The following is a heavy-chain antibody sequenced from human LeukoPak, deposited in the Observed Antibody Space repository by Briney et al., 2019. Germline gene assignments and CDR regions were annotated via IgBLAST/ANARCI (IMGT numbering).Heavy chain of an antibody. CDR3: ARDPIVVVPAAID. D-gene: IGHD2-2*02. V-gene: IGHV4-39*07. CDR1: GGSISSSSYY. CDR2: IYYSGST. Sequence: SETLSLTCTVSGGSISSSSYYWGWIRQPPGKGLEWIGSIYYSGSTYYNPSLKSRVTISVDTSKNQFSLKLSSVTAADTAVYYCARDPIVVVPAAIDWGQGTLVTVSS. J-gene: IGHJ4*02.